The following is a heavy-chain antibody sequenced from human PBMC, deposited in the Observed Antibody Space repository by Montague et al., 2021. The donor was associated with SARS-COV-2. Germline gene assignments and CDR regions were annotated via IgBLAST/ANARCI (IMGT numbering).Heavy chain of an antibody. CDR3: AKLGYCRGGACFRGGFGF. D-gene: IGHD2-15*01. Sequence: SETLSLTCTVSGGSMARSPDYWAWLRQPPGGGLDWIATIHYVGGTYYNLSLQSRVDISVDTSQNQLSLTLASVTAADTAVYYCAKLGYCRGGACFRGGFGFWGQGILVPVSS. J-gene: IGHJ4*02. CDR2: IHYVGGT. V-gene: IGHV4-39*01. CDR1: GGSMARSPDY.